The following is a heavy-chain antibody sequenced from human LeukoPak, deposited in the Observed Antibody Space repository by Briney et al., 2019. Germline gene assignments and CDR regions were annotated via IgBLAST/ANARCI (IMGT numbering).Heavy chain of an antibody. CDR1: GFTFSTYC. CDR2: ISSSSSYI. V-gene: IGHV3-21*01. Sequence: GGSLRLSCAASGFTFSTYCMNWVRQAPGKGREWVSSISSSSSYIYYADSLKGRFTISRDNAKNSLYLQMNSLRAEDTAVYYCARGSYDSSGYYLYQRAYWGQGTLVTVSS. J-gene: IGHJ4*02. D-gene: IGHD3-22*01. CDR3: ARGSYDSSGYYLYQRAY.